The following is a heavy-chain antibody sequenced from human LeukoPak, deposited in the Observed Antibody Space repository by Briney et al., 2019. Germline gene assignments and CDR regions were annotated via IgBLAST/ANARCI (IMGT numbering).Heavy chain of an antibody. CDR3: ATLNRRTYYYDSSGKNAFDI. J-gene: IGHJ3*02. Sequence: SETLSLTCTVSGGSISSYYWSWIRQPPGKGLEWIGYIYYSGSTNYNPSLKSRVTISVDTSKNQFSLKLSSVTAADTAVYYCATLNRRTYYYDSSGKNAFDIWGQGTMVTVSS. D-gene: IGHD3-22*01. V-gene: IGHV4-59*12. CDR1: GGSISSYY. CDR2: IYYSGST.